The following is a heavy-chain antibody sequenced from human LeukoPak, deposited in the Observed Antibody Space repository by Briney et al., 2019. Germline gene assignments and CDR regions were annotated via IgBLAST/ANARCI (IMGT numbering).Heavy chain of an antibody. J-gene: IGHJ4*02. CDR1: GYTFSNFV. V-gene: IGHV1-18*01. CDR2: ISVYNGNA. Sequence: ASVKVSCKASGYTFSNFVITWVRQAPGQGLEWMGWISVYNGNAIYAQNLQGRVTVTTDTSTSTAYLELSSLKSDDTAIYYCARSGPQDWALDHWGRGTLVTVSP. D-gene: IGHD1-14*01. CDR3: ARSGPQDWALDH.